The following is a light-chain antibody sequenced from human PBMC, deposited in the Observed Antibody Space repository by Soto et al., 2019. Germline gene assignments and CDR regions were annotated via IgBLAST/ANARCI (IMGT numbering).Light chain of an antibody. V-gene: IGLV2-14*01. CDR1: SSDIGGYDY. CDR3: TSYASGSSHVV. Sequence: QSVLTQPASVSGSPGQSITLSCTGTSSDIGGYDYVSWYQRHPGKAPKLIIYDVNNRPSGVSNRFSGSKSGNTASLTISGLQAEDKADYYCTSYASGSSHVVFGGGTKVTVL. J-gene: IGLJ2*01. CDR2: DVN.